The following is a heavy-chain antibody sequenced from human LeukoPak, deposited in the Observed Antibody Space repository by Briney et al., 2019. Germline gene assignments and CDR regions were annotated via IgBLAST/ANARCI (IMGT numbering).Heavy chain of an antibody. CDR3: ARESTTPGQPGIFDF. CDR1: GDSVSANSVV. D-gene: IGHD7-27*01. J-gene: IGHJ4*02. Sequence: SQTLSLTCAISGDSVSANSVVWNWIRQSPSRGLEWLGRTYYGSKWYNDYSSSVKSRITINPDTSKNQFSLQLNSVTPDDTAVYFCARESTTPGQPGIFDFWGQGTLVTVSS. V-gene: IGHV6-1*01. CDR2: TYYGSKWYN.